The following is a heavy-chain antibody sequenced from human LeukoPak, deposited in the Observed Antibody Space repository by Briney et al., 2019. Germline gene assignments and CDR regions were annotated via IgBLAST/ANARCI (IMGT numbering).Heavy chain of an antibody. CDR3: AREYYYGSGSYYNGPQIAFDI. CDR2: IIPIFGTA. V-gene: IGHV1-69*05. CDR1: GGTFSSYA. J-gene: IGHJ3*02. Sequence: SAKVSCKASGGTFSSYAISWVRQAPGQGLEWMGGIIPIFGTANYAQKFQGRVTITTDESTSTAYMELSSLRSEDTAVYYCAREYYYGSGSYYNGPQIAFDIWGQGTMVTVSS. D-gene: IGHD3-10*01.